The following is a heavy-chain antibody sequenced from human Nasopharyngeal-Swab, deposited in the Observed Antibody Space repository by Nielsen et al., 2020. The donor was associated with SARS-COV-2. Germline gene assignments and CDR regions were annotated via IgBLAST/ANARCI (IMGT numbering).Heavy chain of an antibody. D-gene: IGHD6-19*01. Sequence: WIRQPPGKGLEWIGYIYYSGSTNYNPSLKSRVTISVDTSKNQFSLKLSSVTAADTAVYYCARHKLSGIAVAGAAANWFDPWGQGTLVTVSS. CDR3: ARHKLSGIAVAGAAANWFDP. CDR2: IYYSGST. J-gene: IGHJ5*02. V-gene: IGHV4-59*08.